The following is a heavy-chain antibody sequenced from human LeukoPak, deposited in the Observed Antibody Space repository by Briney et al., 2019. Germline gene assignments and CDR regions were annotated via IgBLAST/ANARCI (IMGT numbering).Heavy chain of an antibody. D-gene: IGHD2-8*01. CDR3: ARYNGPTYYSYYMDV. Sequence: SETLSLTCTVSGGSISTYYWSWIRQPPGKGLEWIGYIYPGGSANYYPSLESRVSISVDTSKNQFSLNLFSVTAADAAVYYCARYNGPTYYSYYMDVWGKGTTVTVSS. V-gene: IGHV4-4*09. J-gene: IGHJ6*03. CDR2: IYPGGSA. CDR1: GGSISTYY.